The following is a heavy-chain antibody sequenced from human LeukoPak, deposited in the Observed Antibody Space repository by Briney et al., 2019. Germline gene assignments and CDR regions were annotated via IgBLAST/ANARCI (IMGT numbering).Heavy chain of an antibody. CDR2: IKQDGSEK. CDR3: GRGRGVFIGAFDI. V-gene: IGHV3-7*04. CDR1: GFTFSSYW. Sequence: GGSLRLSCAASGFTFSSYWMSWVRQAPGKGLEWVANIKQDGSEKYYVDSVKGRFTISRDNAKNSLYLQMNSLRAEDTAVYYCGRGRGVFIGAFDIWGKGTMVTVFS. J-gene: IGHJ3*02. D-gene: IGHD1-26*01.